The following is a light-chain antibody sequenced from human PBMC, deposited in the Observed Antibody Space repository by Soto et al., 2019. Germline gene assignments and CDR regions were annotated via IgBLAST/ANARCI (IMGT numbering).Light chain of an antibody. Sequence: EIVMTQSPATLAVSPGERAALSCRASQSVSSNFAWYQQKPGQAPRLLIYGASCRATGTPARFSGSGSGTEFTLTISSLQSEDFAVYYCQQYNNWPYTFGLGTQVEMK. CDR2: GAS. J-gene: IGKJ2*01. CDR1: QSVSSN. CDR3: QQYNNWPYT. V-gene: IGKV3-15*01.